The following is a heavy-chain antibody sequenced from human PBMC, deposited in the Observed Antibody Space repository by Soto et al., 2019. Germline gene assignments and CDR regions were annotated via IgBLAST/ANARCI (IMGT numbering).Heavy chain of an antibody. CDR3: ARRSPGYCSSTSCLYYYYYMDV. V-gene: IGHV5-51*01. Sequence: GESLKISCKGSGYSSTSYWLGWVRQMPGKGLEWMGIIYPGDSDTRYSPSFQGQDTISADKSISTAYLRWSSLKASDTAMYYCARRSPGYCSSTSCLYYYYYMDVWGQGTTVTVSS. CDR1: GYSSTSYW. J-gene: IGHJ6*03. CDR2: IYPGDSDT. D-gene: IGHD2-2*01.